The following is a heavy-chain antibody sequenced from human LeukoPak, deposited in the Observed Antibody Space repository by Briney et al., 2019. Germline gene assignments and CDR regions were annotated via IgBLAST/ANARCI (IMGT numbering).Heavy chain of an antibody. D-gene: IGHD6-13*01. CDR2: ISGSGGST. CDR3: AIWGLIAAAGIPIDY. J-gene: IGHJ4*02. V-gene: IGHV3-23*01. Sequence: PGGSLRLSCAASGFTFSSYAMSWVRQAPGKGLEWVSAISGSGGSTYYADSVKGRFTISRDNSKNTLYLQMNSLRAEDTAVYYCAIWGLIAAAGIPIDYWGQGTLVTVSS. CDR1: GFTFSSYA.